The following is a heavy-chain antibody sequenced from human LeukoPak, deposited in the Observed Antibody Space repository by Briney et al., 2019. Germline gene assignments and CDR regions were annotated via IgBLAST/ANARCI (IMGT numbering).Heavy chain of an antibody. Sequence: SETLSLTCTVSSGSISSGSYYWGWIRQPPGKGLEWIGSISYGGNTYYNPSLKSRVTISVDTSKNQFSLKLSSVTAADTAVYYCARRDDGSSWEGYWYFDLWGRGTLVTVSS. CDR2: ISYGGNT. J-gene: IGHJ2*01. CDR3: ARRDDGSSWEGYWYFDL. V-gene: IGHV4-39*01. CDR1: SGSISSGSYY. D-gene: IGHD6-13*01.